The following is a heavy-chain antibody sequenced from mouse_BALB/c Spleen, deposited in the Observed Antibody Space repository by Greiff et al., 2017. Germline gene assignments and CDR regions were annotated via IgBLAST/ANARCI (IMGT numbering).Heavy chain of an antibody. CDR2: IWAGGST. J-gene: IGHJ4*01. V-gene: IGHV2-9*02. Sequence: VHLVESGPGLVAPSQSLSITCTVSGFSLTSYGVHWVRQPPGKGLEWLGVIWAGGSTNYNSALMSRLSISKDNSKSQVFLKMNSLQTDDTAMYYCARDMGPFYAMDYWGQGTSVTVSS. CDR1: GFSLTSYG. CDR3: ARDMGPFYAMDY. D-gene: IGHD1-1*02.